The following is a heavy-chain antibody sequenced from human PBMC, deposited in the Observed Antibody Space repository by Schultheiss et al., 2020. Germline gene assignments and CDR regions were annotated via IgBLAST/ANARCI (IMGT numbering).Heavy chain of an antibody. CDR3: AKDSSGWYMSNWLDP. CDR1: GFTFSSYV. Sequence: GGSLRLSCAASGFTFSSYVMSWVRQAPGKGLEWVSGISGSGGSTYYADSVKGRFTISRDNSKNTLYLQMNSLRAEDTAVYYCAKDSSGWYMSNWLDPWGQGTLVTVSS. D-gene: IGHD6-19*01. J-gene: IGHJ5*02. V-gene: IGHV3-23*01. CDR2: ISGSGGST.